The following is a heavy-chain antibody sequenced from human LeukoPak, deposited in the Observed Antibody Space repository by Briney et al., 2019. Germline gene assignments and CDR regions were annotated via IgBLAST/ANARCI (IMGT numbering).Heavy chain of an antibody. CDR1: AFTVSSNY. V-gene: IGHV3-66*01. D-gene: IGHD5-18*01. CDR3: ARCSYGYLGAFDI. Sequence: SGGSLRLSCAASAFTVSSNYMSWVRQAPGKGLEWVSVIYSGGDTFYADSVKGIFTISRDNSKNTLFLQMNRLRAEDTAVYYCARCSYGYLGAFDIWGQGTMVTVSS. CDR2: IYSGGDT. J-gene: IGHJ3*02.